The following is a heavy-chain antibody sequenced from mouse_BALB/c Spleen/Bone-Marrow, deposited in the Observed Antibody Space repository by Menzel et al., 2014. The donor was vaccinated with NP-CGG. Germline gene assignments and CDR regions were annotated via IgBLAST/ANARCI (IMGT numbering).Heavy chain of an antibody. J-gene: IGHJ2*01. V-gene: IGHV1-67*01. CDR1: GFTFTDYA. D-gene: IGHD1-2*01. CDR2: ISIYYDNT. CDR3: ARGIRLPLDY. Sequence: QVHVKQSGPELVRPGESVKISCKGSGFTFTDYAMHWVKRSHAKSLEWIGVISIYYDNTNYNQKFKGKATMTVDKSSSTAYMELARLTSEDSGIYYCARGIRLPLDYWGQGTTLTVSS.